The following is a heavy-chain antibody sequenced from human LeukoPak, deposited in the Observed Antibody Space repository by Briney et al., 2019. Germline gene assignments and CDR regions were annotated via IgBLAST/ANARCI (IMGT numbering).Heavy chain of an antibody. V-gene: IGHV3-48*03. CDR2: ISSSGSTI. Sequence: GGSLRLSCAASGFTFSSYEMNWVRQAPGKGLEWVSYISSSGSTIYYADSVKGRFTISRDNAKNSLYLQMNSLRAEDTAVYYCARASSLYSYGPWWGQGTLVTVSS. CDR3: ARASSLYSYGPW. D-gene: IGHD5-18*01. CDR1: GFTFSSYE. J-gene: IGHJ4*02.